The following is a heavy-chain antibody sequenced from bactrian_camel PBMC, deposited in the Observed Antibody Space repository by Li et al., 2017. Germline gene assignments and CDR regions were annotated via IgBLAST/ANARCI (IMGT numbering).Heavy chain of an antibody. J-gene: IGHJ4*01. D-gene: IGHD1*01. Sequence: HVQLVESGGGSVEAGGSLRLSCAAHEYLFTSYCMGWFRQAPGKEREGVASISSDNSTTYADSVKGRFSVSKDNAKNTLYLEMNSLTPEDTGMYYCAASLDRAGQYLSPDAYLYSGQGTQVTVS. CDR1: EYLFTSYC. CDR2: ISSDNST. V-gene: IGHV3S53*01.